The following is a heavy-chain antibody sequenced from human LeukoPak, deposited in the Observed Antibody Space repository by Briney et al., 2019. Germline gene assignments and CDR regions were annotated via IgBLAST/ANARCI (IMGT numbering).Heavy chain of an antibody. J-gene: IGHJ4*02. Sequence: GESLRLSCAASIFSFSTFGFHWVRQAPGKGLEWVAFIPYDGSDKYYADSVKGRFTVSRDNSKNTLYLHMNSLRVEDTAVYYCAKGLGDYDDFRLGFWGQGTLVTVSS. CDR3: AKGLGDYDDFRLGF. CDR1: IFSFSTFG. V-gene: IGHV3-30*02. D-gene: IGHD4-17*01. CDR2: IPYDGSDK.